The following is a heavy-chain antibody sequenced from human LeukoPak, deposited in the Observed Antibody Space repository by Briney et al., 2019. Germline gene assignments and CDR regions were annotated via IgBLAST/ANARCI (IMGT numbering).Heavy chain of an antibody. CDR3: ATDSSGYYHAPYFDY. CDR1: GYTLTELS. CDR2: FDPEDGET. V-gene: IGHV1-24*01. D-gene: IGHD3-22*01. J-gene: IGHJ4*02. Sequence: ASVKVSCKVSGYTLTELSMHWVRQAPGKGLEWMGGFDPEDGETIYVQKFQGRVTMTEDTSTDTAYMELSSLRSEDTAVYYCATDSSGYYHAPYFDYWGQGTLVTVSS.